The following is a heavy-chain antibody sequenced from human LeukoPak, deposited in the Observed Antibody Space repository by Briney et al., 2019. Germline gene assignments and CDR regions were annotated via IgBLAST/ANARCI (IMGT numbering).Heavy chain of an antibody. Sequence: GGSLRLSCAASGFTFSSYAMSWVRQAPGKGLEWVPAISGSGGSTYYADSVKGRFTISRDNSKNTLYLQMNSLRAEDTAVYYCAKTPTTYYYDSSGYPFDYWGQGTLVTVSS. CDR3: AKTPTTYYYDSSGYPFDY. CDR1: GFTFSSYA. V-gene: IGHV3-23*01. J-gene: IGHJ4*02. D-gene: IGHD3-22*01. CDR2: ISGSGGST.